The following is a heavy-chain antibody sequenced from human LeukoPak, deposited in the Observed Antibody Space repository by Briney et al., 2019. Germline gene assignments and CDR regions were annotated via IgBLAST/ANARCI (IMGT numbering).Heavy chain of an antibody. CDR2: ISSSSSTI. CDR3: ARGLPPARHAFDI. J-gene: IGHJ3*02. V-gene: IGHV3-48*01. CDR1: GFTVSSNE. D-gene: IGHD5-12*01. Sequence: GGSLRLSCAASGFTVSSNEMSWARQAPGKGLEWVSYISSSSSTIYYADSVKGRFTISRDNAKNSLYLQMNSLRAEDTAVYYCARGLPPARHAFDIWGQGTMVTVSS.